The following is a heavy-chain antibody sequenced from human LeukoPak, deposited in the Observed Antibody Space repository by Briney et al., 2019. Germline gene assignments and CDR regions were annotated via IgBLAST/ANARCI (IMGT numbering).Heavy chain of an antibody. J-gene: IGHJ4*02. CDR3: AREGPDILTGYSNDY. CDR2: ISAYNGKT. Sequence: ASVPVSFPASVYTFTSYVIIWVGPAPARALEWMGWISAYNGKTNYAQKLRGRVTMTIDTSTSTAYMELRSLRSDDTAVYYCAREGPDILTGYSNDYWGQGTLVTVSS. V-gene: IGHV1-18*01. D-gene: IGHD3-9*01. CDR1: VYTFTSYV.